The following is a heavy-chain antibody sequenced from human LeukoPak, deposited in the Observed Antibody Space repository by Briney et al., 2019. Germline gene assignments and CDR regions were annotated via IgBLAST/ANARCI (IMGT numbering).Heavy chain of an antibody. J-gene: IGHJ6*02. D-gene: IGHD6-13*01. CDR2: IYYSGST. CDR3: ARTNSSSWSPRAYYGMDV. Sequence: KPSETPSLTCTVSGGSISSYYWSWVRQPPGKGLEWIGYIYYSGSTNYNPSLKSRVTISVDTSKNQFSLKLSSVTAADTAVYYCARTNSSSWSPRAYYGMDVWGQGTTVTVSS. CDR1: GGSISSYY. V-gene: IGHV4-59*01.